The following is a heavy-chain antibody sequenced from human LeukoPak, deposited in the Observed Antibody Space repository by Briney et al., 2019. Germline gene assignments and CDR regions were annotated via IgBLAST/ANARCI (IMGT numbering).Heavy chain of an antibody. Sequence: KPSETLSLPCTVSGGSLSSRGYYWGWVRPPPGKGLEWVGGIYYSGSTYYNPSLKSRVTISLDTSQNQFSLKLSSVTAADTAVYYCARQQSCSGGTCYFYLDSWGQGTLVTVSS. CDR1: GGSLSSRGYY. J-gene: IGHJ4*02. V-gene: IGHV4-39*01. CDR2: IYYSGST. CDR3: ARQQSCSGGTCYFYLDS. D-gene: IGHD2-15*01.